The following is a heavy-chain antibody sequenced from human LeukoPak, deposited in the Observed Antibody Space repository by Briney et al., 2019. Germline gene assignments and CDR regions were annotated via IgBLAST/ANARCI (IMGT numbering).Heavy chain of an antibody. D-gene: IGHD1-26*01. V-gene: IGHV6-1*01. CDR2: TCYRSKWFN. Sequence: SQTLSLTCAISGDSVFSNSVAWNWIRQSPSRGLEWLGRTCYRSKWFNDYTVSMKGRVTVNPDTSKNQFSLQLNSVTPEDTAVYFCAREDRLGHFDYWGQGTLVTVSS. CDR1: GDSVFSNSVA. J-gene: IGHJ4*01. CDR3: AREDRLGHFDY.